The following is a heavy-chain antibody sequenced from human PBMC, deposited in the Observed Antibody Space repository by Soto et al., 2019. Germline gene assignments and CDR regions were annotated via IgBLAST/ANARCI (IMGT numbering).Heavy chain of an antibody. Sequence: QVPLVQSGAEVKKPGSSVKVSCKASGGTFSSYAISWVRQAPGQGLEWMGGIIPIFGTANYAQKFQGRVTITADESTSTAYMELSSLRSEDTAVYYCARDGGIGGYSSGWYEVDYWGQGTLVTVSS. J-gene: IGHJ4*02. CDR2: IIPIFGTA. CDR1: GGTFSSYA. CDR3: ARDGGIGGYSSGWYEVDY. D-gene: IGHD6-19*01. V-gene: IGHV1-69*01.